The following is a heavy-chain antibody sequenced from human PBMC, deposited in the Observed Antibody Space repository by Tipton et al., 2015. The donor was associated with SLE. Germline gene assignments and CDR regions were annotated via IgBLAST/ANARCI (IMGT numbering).Heavy chain of an antibody. V-gene: IGHV4-39*07. CDR3: AREYSSSSGAFDI. Sequence: TLSLTCTVSGGSISSSSYYWGWIRQPPGKGLEWIGSIYYSGSTYYNPSLKSRVTISVDTSKNQFSLKLSSVTAADTAVYYCAREYSSSSGAFDIWGQGTVVTVSS. D-gene: IGHD6-13*01. CDR1: GGSISSSSYY. CDR2: IYYSGST. J-gene: IGHJ3*02.